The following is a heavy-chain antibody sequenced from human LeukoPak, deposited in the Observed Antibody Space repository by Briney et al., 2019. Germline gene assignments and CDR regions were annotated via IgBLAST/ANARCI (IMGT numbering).Heavy chain of an antibody. D-gene: IGHD6-19*01. CDR2: ISSSSSTI. CDR1: GFTFSSYS. V-gene: IGHV3-48*01. Sequence: GGSLRLSCTASGFTFSSYSMSWVRQAPGKGLDWISYISSSSSTIYYGDSVKGRFTISRDNSKNSLYLQMNSLRVEDTAVYYCARWSSGWYFDLWGRGTLVTVSS. J-gene: IGHJ2*01. CDR3: ARWSSGWYFDL.